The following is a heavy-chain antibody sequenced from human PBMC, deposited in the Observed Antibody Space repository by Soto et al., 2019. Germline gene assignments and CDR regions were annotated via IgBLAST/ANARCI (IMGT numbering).Heavy chain of an antibody. CDR2: IKQDGSEK. D-gene: IGHD3-3*01. V-gene: IGHV3-7*01. CDR1: GFTFSSYW. J-gene: IGHJ6*03. CDR3: ARDQHDDLWSGYGYYYYYMDV. Sequence: GGSLRLSCAASGFTFSSYWMSWVRQAPGKGLEWVANIKQDGSEKYYVDSVKGRFTISRDNAKNSLYLQMNSLRAEDTAVYYCARDQHDDLWSGYGYYYYYMDVWGKGTTVTVSS.